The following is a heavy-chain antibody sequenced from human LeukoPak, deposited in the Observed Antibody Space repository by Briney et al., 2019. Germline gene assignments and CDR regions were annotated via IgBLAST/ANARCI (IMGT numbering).Heavy chain of an antibody. V-gene: IGHV3-7*01. CDR1: GFTFSSYW. J-gene: IGHJ3*02. CDR3: GVVIEPLDAFDI. D-gene: IGHD3-3*01. Sequence: GGSLRLSCAASGFTFSSYWMSWVRQAPGKGLEWVANIKQDGSEKYYVDSVKGRFTISRDNAKNSLYLQMNSLRAEDTAVYYCGVVIEPLDAFDIWGQGTMVTVSS. CDR2: IKQDGSEK.